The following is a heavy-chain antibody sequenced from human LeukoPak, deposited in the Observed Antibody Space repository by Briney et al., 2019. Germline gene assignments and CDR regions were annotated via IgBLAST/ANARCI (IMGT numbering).Heavy chain of an antibody. Sequence: GGSLRLSCAASGFTFSDYYMSWIRQAPGKGLEWVSYISSSGSTIYYADSVKGRFTSSRDNSESTLYLQMNSLRAEDTAVYYCAVDCSTSTCYGQSAFDIWGQGTMVTVSS. D-gene: IGHD2-2*01. J-gene: IGHJ3*02. CDR3: AVDCSTSTCYGQSAFDI. V-gene: IGHV3-11*01. CDR1: GFTFSDYY. CDR2: ISSSGSTI.